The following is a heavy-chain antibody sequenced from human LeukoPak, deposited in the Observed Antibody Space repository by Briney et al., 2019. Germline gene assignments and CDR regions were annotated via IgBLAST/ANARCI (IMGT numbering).Heavy chain of an antibody. J-gene: IGHJ4*02. D-gene: IGHD6-13*01. CDR2: ISAYNGNT. CDR3: ARASRIAAAEFDY. CDR1: GYTFTSYG. Sequence: GASVKVSCKASGYTFTSYGISWVRQAPGQGLEWMGWISAYNGNTNYAQKLQGRVTITADESTSTAYMELSSLRSEDTAVYYCARASRIAAAEFDYWGQGTLVTVSS. V-gene: IGHV1-18*01.